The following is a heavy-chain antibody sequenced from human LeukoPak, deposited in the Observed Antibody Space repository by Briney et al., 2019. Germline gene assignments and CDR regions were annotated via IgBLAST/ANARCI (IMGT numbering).Heavy chain of an antibody. CDR1: GFTFDDYA. V-gene: IGHV3-9*01. J-gene: IGHJ3*02. CDR3: ARDALRSWDI. CDR2: ISWNSGSI. Sequence: GRSLRLSCAASGFTFDDYAMHWVRQAPGKGLEWVSGISWNSGSIGYADSVKGRFTISRDNAKNSLYLQMNSLRAEDTAVYYCARDALRSWDIWGQGTMVTVSS. D-gene: IGHD3-16*02.